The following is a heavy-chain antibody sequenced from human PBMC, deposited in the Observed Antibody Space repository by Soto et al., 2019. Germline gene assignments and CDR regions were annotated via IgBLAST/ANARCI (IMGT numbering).Heavy chain of an antibody. CDR1: RFSFSFYA. J-gene: IGHJ4*02. CDR2: ISGSGDST. CDR3: AKITSTVTTHDY. D-gene: IGHD4-4*01. Sequence: QPGGSLRLSCAASRFSFSFYAMSWVRQAPGKGLEWVSVISGSGDSTYYADSVKGRFTISRDNSKNTLYLQMNSLRVEDTAVYYCAKITSTVTTHDYWGQGTLVTVSS. V-gene: IGHV3-23*01.